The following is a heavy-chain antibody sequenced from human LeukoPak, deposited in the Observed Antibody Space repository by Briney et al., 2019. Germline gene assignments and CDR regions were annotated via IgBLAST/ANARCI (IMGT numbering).Heavy chain of an antibody. D-gene: IGHD3-10*02. CDR2: ISSSGTTI. J-gene: IGHJ6*04. Sequence: GGSLRLSCAASGFTFSSYEMNWVRQAPGKGLEWVSYISSSGTTIYYADSVKGRFTISRDNARNSLYLQMNSLRAEDTAVYYCAELGITMIGGVWGKGTTVTISS. V-gene: IGHV3-48*03. CDR3: AELGITMIGGV. CDR1: GFTFSSYE.